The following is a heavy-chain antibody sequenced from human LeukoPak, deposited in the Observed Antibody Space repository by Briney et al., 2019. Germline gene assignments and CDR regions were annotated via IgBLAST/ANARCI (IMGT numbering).Heavy chain of an antibody. D-gene: IGHD6-13*01. J-gene: IGHJ4*02. CDR1: GFTFSNAW. Sequence: GGSLRLSCAASGFTFSNAWMSWVRQVPGKRLEWVGRIKSKTDGGTPDYAAPVKGRFTISRDDSKNTLYLQMNSLKTEDTAVYYCTGVSRSSWYDYWGQGTLVTVSS. CDR3: TGVSRSSWYDY. CDR2: IKSKTDGGTP. V-gene: IGHV3-15*01.